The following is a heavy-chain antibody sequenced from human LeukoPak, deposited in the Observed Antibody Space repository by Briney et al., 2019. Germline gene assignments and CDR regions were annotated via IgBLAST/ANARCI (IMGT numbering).Heavy chain of an antibody. Sequence: GASVKVSCRTSGYTFTGYYMHWVRQAPGQGLEWMGWINPNSGGTNYAQKFQGRVTMTRDTSISTAYMELSRLRSDDTAVYYCARVRYCSGGSCYSVNWFDPWGQGTLVTVSS. CDR3: ARVRYCSGGSCYSVNWFDP. CDR2: INPNSGGT. V-gene: IGHV1-2*02. J-gene: IGHJ5*02. D-gene: IGHD2-15*01. CDR1: GYTFTGYY.